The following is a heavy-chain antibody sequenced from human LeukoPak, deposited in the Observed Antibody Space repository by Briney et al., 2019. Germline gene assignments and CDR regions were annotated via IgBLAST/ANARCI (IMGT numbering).Heavy chain of an antibody. V-gene: IGHV3-43D*03. CDR3: AKDIGGGSYLDY. J-gene: IGHJ4*02. CDR1: GFTFDDYG. D-gene: IGHD1-26*01. CDR2: ISWDGGSP. Sequence: PGGSLRLSCAASGFTFDDYGMHWVRQAPGKGLEWVSLISWDGGSPFYADSVKGRFTISRDNSKNSLYLQMNSLRAEDTALYYCAKDIGGGSYLDYWGQGTLVTVSS.